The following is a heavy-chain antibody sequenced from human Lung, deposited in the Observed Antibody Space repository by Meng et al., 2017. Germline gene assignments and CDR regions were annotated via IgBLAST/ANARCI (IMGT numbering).Heavy chain of an antibody. CDR2: INHSGST. CDR1: GGSFSDYY. Sequence: VQLHRWGAGLLKPSETLSLTCFVSGGSFSDYYWSWIRQPPGKGLEWIGEINHSGSTNYNPSLGSRATISVDTSQNNLSLKLSSVTAADSAVYYCARGPTTMAHDFDYWGQGTLVTVSS. D-gene: IGHD4-11*01. J-gene: IGHJ4*02. V-gene: IGHV4-34*01. CDR3: ARGPTTMAHDFDY.